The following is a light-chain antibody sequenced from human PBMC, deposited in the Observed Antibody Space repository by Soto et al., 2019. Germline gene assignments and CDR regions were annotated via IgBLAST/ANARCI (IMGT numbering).Light chain of an antibody. Sequence: EIVFAQSPATLSVSPGERATLSCRASQSVSSSYLAWYQQKPGQAPRLLIYGASSRATGIPDRFSGSGSGTDFTLTIRRLEPEDFAVYYCQQYGSSSITFGQGTRLEIK. CDR2: GAS. J-gene: IGKJ5*01. V-gene: IGKV3-20*01. CDR3: QQYGSSSIT. CDR1: QSVSSSY.